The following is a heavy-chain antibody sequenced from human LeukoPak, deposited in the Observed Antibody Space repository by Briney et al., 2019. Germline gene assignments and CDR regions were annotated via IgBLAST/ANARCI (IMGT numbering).Heavy chain of an antibody. Sequence: GGSLRLSCEASGFAFSNYAMSWVRQAPGKGLEWVSAFSGSGGSTYYADSVKGRFTISRDNSKNTLYLQMNSLRGEDTAVYYCAKEYDFWANNWFDPWGQGTLVTVSS. D-gene: IGHD3-3*01. CDR1: GFAFSNYA. CDR2: FSGSGGST. V-gene: IGHV3-23*01. J-gene: IGHJ5*02. CDR3: AKEYDFWANNWFDP.